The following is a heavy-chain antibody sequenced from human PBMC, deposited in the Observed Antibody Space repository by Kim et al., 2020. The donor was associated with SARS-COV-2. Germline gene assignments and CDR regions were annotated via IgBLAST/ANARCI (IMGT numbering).Heavy chain of an antibody. Sequence: GGSLRLSCAASGFTFDDYGMSWVRQAPGKGLEWVSGINWNGETTAYADSVKGRFTISRDNAKNSLNVQMNSLRAEDTALYFCARVSTDYHHSSGYSSGY. V-gene: IGHV3-20*04. CDR1: GFTFDDYG. D-gene: IGHD3-22*01. CDR3: ARVSTDYHHSSGYSSGY. CDR2: INWNGETT. J-gene: IGHJ2*01.